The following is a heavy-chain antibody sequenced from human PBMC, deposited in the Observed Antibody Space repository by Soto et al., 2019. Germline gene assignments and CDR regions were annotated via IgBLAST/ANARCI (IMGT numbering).Heavy chain of an antibody. D-gene: IGHD3-3*01. CDR3: ATSPSRDFWSGYPSYYFDY. Sequence: GGSLRLSCAASVFTFSDYDMSWIRQAPGKGLEWVSYISSSGSTIYYADSVKGRFTISRDNAKNSLYLQMNSLRAENTAVYYCATSPSRDFWSGYPSYYFDYWGQGTLVTVSS. CDR1: VFTFSDYD. V-gene: IGHV3-11*01. CDR2: ISSSGSTI. J-gene: IGHJ4*02.